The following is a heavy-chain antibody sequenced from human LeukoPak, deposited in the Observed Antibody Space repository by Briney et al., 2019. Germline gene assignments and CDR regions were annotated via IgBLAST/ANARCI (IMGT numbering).Heavy chain of an antibody. CDR1: GFTFSSYS. CDR2: ISSSSSYI. V-gene: IGHV3-21*01. J-gene: IGHJ3*02. CDR3: ARDQRYYYDSSGYYYVGAFDI. D-gene: IGHD3-22*01. Sequence: GGSLRLSCAASGFTFSSYSMNWVRQAPGKGLEWVSSISSSSSYIYYADSAKGRFTISRDNAKNSLYLQMNSLRAEDTAVYYCARDQRYYYDSSGYYYVGAFDIWGQGTMVTVSS.